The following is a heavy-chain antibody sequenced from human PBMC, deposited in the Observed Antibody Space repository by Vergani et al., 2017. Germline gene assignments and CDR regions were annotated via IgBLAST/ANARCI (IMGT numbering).Heavy chain of an antibody. D-gene: IGHD2-2*01. V-gene: IGHV3-23*01. J-gene: IGHJ4*02. CDR3: AKDRGYCSSTTCLWALDG. CDR2: ISDTGSVN. CDR1: GFPFSSSA. Sequence: EVNLLESGGGLVQPGGSVRLPWEDSGFPFSSSAISWVAQAPGRGLDGVATISDTGSVNYPADPVKGRFTNSRDNSKNTLYLQMDNLRAEDTATYYCAKDRGYCSSTTCLWALDGWGQGTLVTVSS.